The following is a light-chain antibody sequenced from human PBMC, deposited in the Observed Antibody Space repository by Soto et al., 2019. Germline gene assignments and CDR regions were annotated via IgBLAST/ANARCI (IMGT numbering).Light chain of an antibody. J-gene: IGLJ1*01. V-gene: IGLV2-11*01. CDR3: GSYASNIYV. Sequence: QSALTQPRSVSGSPGQSVTISCTGTSSDVGGYNYVSWYQQHPGKAPKLMIYEVSNRPSGVSNRFSGSKSGNTASLTISGLQAEDEADYYCGSYASNIYVFGTGTKLTVL. CDR1: SSDVGGYNY. CDR2: EVS.